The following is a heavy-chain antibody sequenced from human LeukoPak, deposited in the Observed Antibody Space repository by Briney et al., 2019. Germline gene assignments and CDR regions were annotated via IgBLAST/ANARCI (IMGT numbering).Heavy chain of an antibody. D-gene: IGHD5-18*01. CDR1: GGSFSGYY. V-gene: IGHV4-34*01. CDR3: ARHADGYSFIY. CDR2: VSYSGIT. J-gene: IGHJ4*02. Sequence: KPSETLSLTCAVYGGSFSGYYWSWIRQPPGKGLEWIGSVSYSGITYFNPSLKSRVTISKDTSQNQFSLRLSSVTAGDAAVYYCARHADGYSFIYWGQGTLVTVSS.